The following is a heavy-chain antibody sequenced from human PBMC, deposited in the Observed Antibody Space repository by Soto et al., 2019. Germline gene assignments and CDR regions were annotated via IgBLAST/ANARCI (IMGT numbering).Heavy chain of an antibody. CDR1: GGSISSGGYY. CDR3: ARAPVDIVVVPAAMRGYMDV. Sequence: SETLSLTCTVSGGSISSGGYYWSWIRQHPGKGLEWIGYIYYSGSTYYNPSLKSRVTISVDTSKNQFSLKLSSVTAADTAVYYCARAPVDIVVVPAAMRGYMDVWGKGTTVTVSS. CDR2: IYYSGST. V-gene: IGHV4-31*03. D-gene: IGHD2-2*01. J-gene: IGHJ6*03.